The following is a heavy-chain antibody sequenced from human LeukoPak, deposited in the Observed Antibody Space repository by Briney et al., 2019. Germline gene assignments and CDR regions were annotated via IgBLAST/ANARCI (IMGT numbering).Heavy chain of an antibody. V-gene: IGHV3-23*01. J-gene: IGHJ4*02. D-gene: IGHD2-21*02. Sequence: GGSLRLSCAASGFTFSSYAMSWVRQAPGKGLEWVSAISGSGGSTYYADSGKGRFTISRDNSKHTLYLQMNSLRAEDTAVYYCAKGGPPPIVVVTAITSLDYWGQGTLVTVSS. CDR1: GFTFSSYA. CDR3: AKGGPPPIVVVTAITSLDY. CDR2: ISGSGGST.